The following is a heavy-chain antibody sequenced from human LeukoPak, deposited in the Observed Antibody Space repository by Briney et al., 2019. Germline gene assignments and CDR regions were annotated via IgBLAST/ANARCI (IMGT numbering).Heavy chain of an antibody. CDR1: EYTFTGYY. CDR3: ARADEVLLWFGDLDY. CDR2: INPNSGGT. V-gene: IGHV1-2*06. Sequence: ASVKVSCKASEYTFTGYYMHWVRQAPGQGLEWMGRINPNSGGTNYAQKFQGRVTMTRDTSISTAYMELSRLRSDDTAVYYCARADEVLLWFGDLDYWGQGTLVTVSS. D-gene: IGHD3-10*01. J-gene: IGHJ4*02.